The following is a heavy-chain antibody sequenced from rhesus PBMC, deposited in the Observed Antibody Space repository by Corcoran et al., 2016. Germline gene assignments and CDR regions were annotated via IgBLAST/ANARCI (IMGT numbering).Heavy chain of an antibody. J-gene: IGHJ4*01. V-gene: IGHV4-165*01. D-gene: IGHD6-13*01. CDR1: GGSFRGYY. Sequence: QVQLQESGPGLVKPSATLSLTCAVSGGSFRGYYWGWVPQPPGKGLEWSGYIGGSSGSTAYIPSLQRRVTISTDTSKNQFSLKLSSGTAADTAVYYCARYGYSSWPLDYWGQGVLVTVSS. CDR3: ARYGYSSWPLDY. CDR2: IGGSSGST.